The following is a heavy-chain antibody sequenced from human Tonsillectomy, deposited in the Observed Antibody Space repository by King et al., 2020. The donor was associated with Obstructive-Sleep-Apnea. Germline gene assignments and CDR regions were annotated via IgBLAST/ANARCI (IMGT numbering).Heavy chain of an antibody. V-gene: IGHV3-11*01. J-gene: IGHJ4*02. CDR2: ISSSGSMK. Sequence: VQLVESGGGLVKPGGSLRLSCAASGFTFSDYYMTWIRLAPGKGLGWVSYISSSGSMKYYAASVKGRFSISRDNAKKSLYLQMNSLRAEDMAVYYCASSSGYFDYWGQGTLVTVSS. D-gene: IGHD3-22*01. CDR3: ASSSGYFDY. CDR1: GFTFSDYY.